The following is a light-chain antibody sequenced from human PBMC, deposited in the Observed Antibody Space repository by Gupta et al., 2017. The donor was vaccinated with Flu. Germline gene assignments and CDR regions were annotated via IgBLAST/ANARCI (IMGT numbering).Light chain of an antibody. J-gene: IGKJ1*01. V-gene: IGKV3-15*01. CDR3: QQYNNWPQT. CDR2: GAS. CDR1: QSVSSN. Sequence: EIVMTPSPATLSVSPGERATLSCRASQSVSSNLAWYQQKPGLAPRLLIYGASTRATGIPARFSGSGSGTEFTLTISSLKSEDFPVYYCQQYNNWPQTLGQGTKVEI.